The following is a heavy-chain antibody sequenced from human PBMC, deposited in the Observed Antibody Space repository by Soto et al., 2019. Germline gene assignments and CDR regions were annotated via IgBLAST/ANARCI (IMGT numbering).Heavy chain of an antibody. CDR1: GYTFTSYG. V-gene: IGHV1-18*04. D-gene: IGHD3-22*01. CDR2: ISAYNGNT. Sequence: AAVKVSCKASGYTFTSYGISWVRQAPGQGLEWMGWISAYNGNTNYAQKLQGRVTMATDTSTSTAYMELRSLRSDDTAVYYCAREYYYDISGYRTSFDFWGQGTLVSVSS. J-gene: IGHJ4*02. CDR3: AREYYYDISGYRTSFDF.